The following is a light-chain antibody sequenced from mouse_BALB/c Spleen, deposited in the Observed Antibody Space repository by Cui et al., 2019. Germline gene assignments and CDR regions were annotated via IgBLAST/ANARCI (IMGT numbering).Light chain of an antibody. CDR2: SAS. V-gene: IGKV6-15*01. CDR3: QQYNSYPPYT. Sequence: DIVMTQSQKVMSTSVGDRVSVTCKASQHVGTNVAWYQQKPGQSPKALIYSASYRYSGVPDRFTGSGSGTDFTLTISNVQSEDLAEYFCQQYNSYPPYTFGGGTKLEIK. CDR1: QHVGTN. J-gene: IGKJ2*01.